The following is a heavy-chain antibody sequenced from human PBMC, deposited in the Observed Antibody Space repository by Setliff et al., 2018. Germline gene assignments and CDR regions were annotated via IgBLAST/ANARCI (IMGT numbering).Heavy chain of an antibody. CDR2: IYYSGST. J-gene: IGHJ4*02. V-gene: IGHV4-39*07. D-gene: IGHD3-16*02. CDR3: ARSGDYIWGSYRPYYFDH. CDR1: GGSISSSSYY. Sequence: PSETLSLTCTVSGGSISSSSYYWGWIRQPPGKGLEWIGSIYYSGSTYYNPSLKSRVTISLDTSENQVSLKLSSVTAADTAVYYCARSGDYIWGSYRPYYFDHWGQGTLVTVSS.